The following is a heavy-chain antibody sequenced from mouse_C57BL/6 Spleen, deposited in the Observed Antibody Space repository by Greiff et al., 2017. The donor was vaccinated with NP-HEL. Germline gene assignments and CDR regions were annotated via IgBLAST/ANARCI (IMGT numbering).Heavy chain of an antibody. J-gene: IGHJ2*01. CDR1: GYTFTSYG. CDR2: IYPSSGNT. Sequence: QVQLQQSGAELARPGASVKLSCKASGYTFTSYGISWVKQRTGQGLEWIGEIYPSSGNTYYNEKFKGKATLTADKSSSTAYMELRRLTAEDSAVYFCARSPSFITTVVATDYWGQGTTLTVSS. V-gene: IGHV1-81*01. CDR3: ARSPSFITTVVATDY. D-gene: IGHD1-1*01.